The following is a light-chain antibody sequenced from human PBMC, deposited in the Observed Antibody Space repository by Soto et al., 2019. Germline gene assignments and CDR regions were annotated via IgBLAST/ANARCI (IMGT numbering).Light chain of an antibody. J-gene: IGLJ3*02. CDR2: EVS. Sequence: QSALTQPDSVSGSPGQSITISCTGTSSDVGGYNYVSWYQQHPGKAPKLMIYEVSNRPSGVSNRFSGSKSGNTASLTISGLQAEDEADYYCSSYTSSSTLFGGGTELTVL. CDR3: SSYTSSSTL. V-gene: IGLV2-14*01. CDR1: SSDVGGYNY.